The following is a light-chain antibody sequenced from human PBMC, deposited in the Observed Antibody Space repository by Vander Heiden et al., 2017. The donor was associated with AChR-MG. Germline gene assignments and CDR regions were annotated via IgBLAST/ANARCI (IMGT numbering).Light chain of an antibody. CDR2: DVS. Sequence: QSALTQPASVSGSPGQSITISCTGTSSDVGGYNYVSWYQQHPGKAPKLMVYDVSKRPSGVSNRFSGSKSGTTASLTISGLQAEDEADYYCSSYTSSSTWVFGVGTKLTVL. V-gene: IGLV2-14*01. CDR1: SSDVGGYNY. J-gene: IGLJ3*02. CDR3: SSYTSSSTWV.